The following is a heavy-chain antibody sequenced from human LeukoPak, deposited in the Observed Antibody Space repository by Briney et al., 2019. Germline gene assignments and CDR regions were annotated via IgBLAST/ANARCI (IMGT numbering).Heavy chain of an antibody. J-gene: IGHJ4*02. CDR2: IYPGDSDT. D-gene: IGHD5-24*01. CDR3: ARHRLSRDGSDY. Sequence: NSGESLKISCKGSGYSFTTYWIGWVRQMPGKGLEWMGIIYPGDSDTRYSPSFQGQVTISADKSISTAYLQWSSLKASDTAIYYCARHRLSRDGSDYRGQGTLVTVSS. CDR1: GYSFTTYW. V-gene: IGHV5-51*01.